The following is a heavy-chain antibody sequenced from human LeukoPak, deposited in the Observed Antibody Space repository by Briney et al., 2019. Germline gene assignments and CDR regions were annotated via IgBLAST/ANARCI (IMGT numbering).Heavy chain of an antibody. D-gene: IGHD3-9*01. CDR1: GFTFSSYA. Sequence: GRSLRLSCAASGFTFSSYAMHWVRQAPGKGLEWVAVISYDGSNKYYADSVKGRFTISRDNSKNTLYLQMNSLRAEDTAVYYCARDDRDILTGYLVYWGQGTLVTVSS. V-gene: IGHV3-30*04. J-gene: IGHJ4*02. CDR3: ARDDRDILTGYLVY. CDR2: ISYDGSNK.